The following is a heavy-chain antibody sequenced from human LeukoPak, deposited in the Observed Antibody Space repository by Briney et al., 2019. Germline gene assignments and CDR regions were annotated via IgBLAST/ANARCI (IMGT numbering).Heavy chain of an antibody. CDR1: GFTFSSFW. CDR3: ARDPYQPLFFDY. D-gene: IGHD2-2*01. V-gene: IGHV3-74*01. Sequence: PGGSLRLSCAASGFTFSSFWMHWVRQVPGKGLVWVSHINNDGSSATYADSVKGRFTISRDNAKDTLYLQMNSLRAEDTAVYYCARDPYQPLFFDYWGQGTLVTVSS. CDR2: INNDGSSA. J-gene: IGHJ4*02.